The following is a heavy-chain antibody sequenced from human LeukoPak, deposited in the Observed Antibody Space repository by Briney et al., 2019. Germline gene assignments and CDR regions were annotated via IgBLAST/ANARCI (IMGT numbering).Heavy chain of an antibody. D-gene: IGHD3-16*02. Sequence: GGSLRLSCAASGFTFSRYTMNWVRQAPGKGLEWVSFISNSGDSIYYADSVKGRFTISRDNAKNSLFLQMNSLRAEDTAVYYCARSEARFMLSWGQGTLVTVSS. CDR3: ARSEARFMLS. J-gene: IGHJ4*02. CDR2: ISNSGDSI. CDR1: GFTFSRYT. V-gene: IGHV3-48*04.